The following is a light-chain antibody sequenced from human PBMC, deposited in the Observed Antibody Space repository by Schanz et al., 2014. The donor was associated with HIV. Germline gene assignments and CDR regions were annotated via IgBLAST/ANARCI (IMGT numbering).Light chain of an antibody. CDR1: QSVSRK. CDR3: QQYGSPPWT. Sequence: EIVMTQSPATLSVSPGERATLSCRASQSVSRKLAWYQQKPGQAPRLLFYGASTMATGFPARFSGSGSGTEFTLTISSLQSEDFAVYYCQQYGSPPWTFGQGTKVEV. J-gene: IGKJ1*01. V-gene: IGKV3-15*01. CDR2: GAS.